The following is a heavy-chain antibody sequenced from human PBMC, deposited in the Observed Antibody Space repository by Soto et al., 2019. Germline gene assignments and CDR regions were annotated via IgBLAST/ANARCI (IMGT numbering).Heavy chain of an antibody. D-gene: IGHD4-17*01. CDR2: ISSSSSTI. Sequence: GSLRLSCAASGFTSSSYSMNWVRQAPGKVLEWVSYISSSSSTIYYADSVKGRFTISRDNAKNSLYLQMNSLRDEDTAVYYCARSGADYYYYGMDVWGQGXTVTVYS. CDR1: GFTSSSYS. J-gene: IGHJ6*02. CDR3: ARSGADYYYYGMDV. V-gene: IGHV3-48*02.